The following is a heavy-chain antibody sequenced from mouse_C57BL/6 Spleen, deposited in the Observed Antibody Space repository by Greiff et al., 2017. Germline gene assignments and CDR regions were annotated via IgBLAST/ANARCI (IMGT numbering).Heavy chain of an antibody. Sequence: QVTLKESGPGILQSSQTLSLTCSFSGFSLSTSGMGVSWIRQPSGKGLEWLAHIYWDDDKRYNPCLKSRLTISKDTSRNQVFLKITSVDTADTATYYCASNYYGSRKDYFDYWGQGTTRTVSS. J-gene: IGHJ2*01. CDR3: ASNYYGSRKDYFDY. CDR1: GFSLSTSGMG. D-gene: IGHD1-1*01. V-gene: IGHV8-12*01. CDR2: IYWDDDK.